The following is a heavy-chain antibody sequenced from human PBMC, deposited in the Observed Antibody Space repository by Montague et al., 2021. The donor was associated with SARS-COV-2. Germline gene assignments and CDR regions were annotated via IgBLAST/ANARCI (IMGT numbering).Heavy chain of an antibody. J-gene: IGHJ6*02. CDR2: IYSGDSST. V-gene: IGHV3-23*03. CDR3: AKDHGSSWYASGMDV. CDR1: GFTFSSYA. Sequence: SLRLSCAASGFTFSSYAMSWVRQAPGKGLEWVSVIYSGDSSTYYADSVKGRFTISRDNSKNTLYLQMNSLRAEDTAVYYCAKDHGSSWYASGMDVWGQGTTVTVSS. D-gene: IGHD6-13*01.